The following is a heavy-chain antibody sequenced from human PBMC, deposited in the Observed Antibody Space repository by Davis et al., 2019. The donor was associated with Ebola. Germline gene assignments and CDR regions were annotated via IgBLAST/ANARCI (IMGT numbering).Heavy chain of an antibody. CDR1: GGSFSGYY. CDR3: ARDATRWNLGSYDDKLRRLTGSRRRSYYLAMDI. Sequence: MPSETLSLTCAVYGGSFSGYYWSWIRQAPGKGLEWIGYISYSGSVTYNPSLASRVTMSVDTSSDHFSLKLSSVTAADTAVYYCARDATRWNLGSYDDKLRRLTGSRRRSYYLAMDIWGLGTTVIVS. J-gene: IGHJ6*02. CDR2: ISYSGSV. V-gene: IGHV4-59*12. D-gene: IGHD3-9*01.